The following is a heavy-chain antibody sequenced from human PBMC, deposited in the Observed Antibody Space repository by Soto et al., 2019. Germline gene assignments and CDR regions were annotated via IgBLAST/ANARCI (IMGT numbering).Heavy chain of an antibody. CDR2: IYWDDDK. CDR3: AHSHGPLWFGEFDCDY. V-gene: IGHV2-5*02. Sequence: QITLKESGPTLVKPTQTLTLTCTFSGFSLSTSGVGVGWIRQPPGKALEWLALIYWDDDKRYSPSLKSRLTITKDSSENQVVLTITNMDPVDTATYYCAHSHGPLWFGEFDCDYWGQGTLVTVSS. CDR1: GFSLSTSGVG. D-gene: IGHD3-10*01. J-gene: IGHJ4*02.